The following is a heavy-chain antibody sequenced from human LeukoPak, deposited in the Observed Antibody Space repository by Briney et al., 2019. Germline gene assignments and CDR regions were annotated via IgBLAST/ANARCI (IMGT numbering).Heavy chain of an antibody. CDR2: INPNSGGT. J-gene: IGHJ5*02. CDR1: GYTFTGYY. CDR3: ARTTVRGNWFDP. Sequence: ASVKVSRKASGYTFTGYYMHWVRQAPGQGLEWMGWINPNSGGTNYAQKFQGRVTMTRDTSISTAYMELSRLRSDDTAVYYCARTTVRGNWFDPWGQGTLVTVSS. D-gene: IGHD3-10*01. V-gene: IGHV1-2*02.